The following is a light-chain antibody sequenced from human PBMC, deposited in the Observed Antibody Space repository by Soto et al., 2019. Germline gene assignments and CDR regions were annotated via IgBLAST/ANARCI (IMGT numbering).Light chain of an antibody. V-gene: IGLV2-14*03. J-gene: IGLJ2*01. CDR2: DVS. CDR3: SSYTSSSTVV. Sequence: QSALTQPASVSGSPGQSITISCTGTSSDVSGYNFVSWYQQHPGRAPKLIIYDVSKWPSGISHRFSGSKSGNTASLTISGLQTEDEADYHCSSYTSSSTVVFGGGTKLTVL. CDR1: SSDVSGYNF.